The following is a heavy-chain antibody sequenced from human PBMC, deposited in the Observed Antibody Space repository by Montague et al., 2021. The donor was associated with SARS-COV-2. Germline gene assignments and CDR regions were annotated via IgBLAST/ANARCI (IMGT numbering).Heavy chain of an antibody. CDR2: IYSSGDN. CDR3: ASGMFDT. Sequence: SLRLSCAASGFTVSSTYMSWVRQAPGKGLEWISVIYSSGDNYHADYMKDRFTISRDNTKNTVYLQMHILRAEDTAVYYCASGMFDTWGQGTLVTVSS. CDR1: GFTVSSTY. V-gene: IGHV3-66*01. J-gene: IGHJ5*02.